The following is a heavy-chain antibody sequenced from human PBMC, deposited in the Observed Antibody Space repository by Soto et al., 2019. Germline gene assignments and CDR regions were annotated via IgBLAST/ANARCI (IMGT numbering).Heavy chain of an antibody. CDR1: GGSFSGYY. V-gene: IGHV4-34*01. CDR2: INHSGST. CDR3: ARVTGRYYYGMDG. J-gene: IGHJ6*02. Sequence: QVQLQQWGAGLLKPSETLSLTCAVYGGSFSGYYWSWIRQPPGKGLEWIGEINHSGSTNYHPSLKRRVTISVDSSKNQFSLELSSVTAAVTSVYYCARVTGRYYYGMDGWGQGTTVTVSS.